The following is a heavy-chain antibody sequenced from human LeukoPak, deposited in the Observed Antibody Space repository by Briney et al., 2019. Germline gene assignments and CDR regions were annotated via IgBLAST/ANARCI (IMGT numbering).Heavy chain of an antibody. V-gene: IGHV4-34*01. CDR1: GGSFSGYY. D-gene: IGHD2-21*02. J-gene: IGHJ4*02. Sequence: PSETLSLTCAVYGGSFSGYYWSWIRQPPGKGLEWIGEINHSGSTNYNPSLKSRVTISVDTSKNQFSLKLSSVTAADTAVYYCARGKTYSRGGDYYFDSWSQGTLVTVSA. CDR2: INHSGST. CDR3: ARGKTYSRGGDYYFDS.